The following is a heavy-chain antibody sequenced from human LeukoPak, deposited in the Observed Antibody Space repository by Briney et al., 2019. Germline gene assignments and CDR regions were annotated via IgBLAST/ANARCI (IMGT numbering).Heavy chain of an antibody. CDR3: ASVVAGTRDDAFDI. CDR1: GGSISSYY. CDR2: IYTSGST. J-gene: IGHJ3*02. Sequence: PSETLSLTCTVSGGSISSYYWSWIRQPAGKGLEWIGRIYTSGSTNYNPSLKSRVTMSVDTSKNQFSLKLSSVTAADTAVYYCASVVAGTRDDAFDIWGQGTMVTVSS. D-gene: IGHD6-19*01. V-gene: IGHV4-4*07.